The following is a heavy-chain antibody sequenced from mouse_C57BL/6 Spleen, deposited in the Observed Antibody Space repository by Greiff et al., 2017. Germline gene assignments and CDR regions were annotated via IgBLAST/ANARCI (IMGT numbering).Heavy chain of an antibody. CDR2: IDPDNGGT. CDR1: GYTFTDYE. V-gene: IGHV1-15*01. Sequence: VQLVEPGAELVRPGASVTLSCKASGYTFTDYEMHWVKQTPVHGLEWIGAIDPDNGGTAYNQKFKGKAILTADKSSSTAYMELRSLTSEDSAVYYCTPAWFAYWGQGTLVTVSA. CDR3: TPAWFAY. J-gene: IGHJ3*01.